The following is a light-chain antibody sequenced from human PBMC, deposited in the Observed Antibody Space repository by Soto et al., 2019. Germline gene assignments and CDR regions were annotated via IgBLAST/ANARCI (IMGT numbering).Light chain of an antibody. CDR3: QQYNSYSRT. V-gene: IGKV1-5*03. Sequence: DIQMTQSPSTLSASVGDRVTITCRASQTISTWLVWYQQKPGKAPNLLIYKASSLESGVPSRFSGSGSGTEFTLSISSLQPDDFATYYCQQYNSYSRTFGQGTKVEIK. CDR2: KAS. CDR1: QTISTW. J-gene: IGKJ1*01.